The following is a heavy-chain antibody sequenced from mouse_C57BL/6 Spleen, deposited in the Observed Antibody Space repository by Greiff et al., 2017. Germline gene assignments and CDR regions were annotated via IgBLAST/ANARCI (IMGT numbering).Heavy chain of an antibody. Sequence: QVQLQQPGAELVKPGASVKLSCKASGYTFTSYWMHWVKQRPGQGLEWIGMIHPNSGSTNYNEKFKSKATLTVDKSSSTAYMQLSSLASEDAAVYYCAREGALLRFLDYWGQGTTLTVSS. D-gene: IGHD1-1*01. J-gene: IGHJ2*01. CDR1: GYTFTSYW. V-gene: IGHV1-64*01. CDR2: IHPNSGST. CDR3: AREGALLRFLDY.